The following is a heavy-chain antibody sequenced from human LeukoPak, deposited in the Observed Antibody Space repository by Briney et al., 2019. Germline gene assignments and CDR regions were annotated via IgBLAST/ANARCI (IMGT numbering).Heavy chain of an antibody. D-gene: IGHD2-15*01. J-gene: IGHJ4*02. CDR1: GFTFSTYS. CDR2: IGGSGTTI. Sequence: PGGSLRLSCAASGFTFSTYSMNWVRQAPGKGLEWISYIGGSGTTIYYADSVKGRFTISRDNAKKLLYLQMNSLRAEDTAVYYCARVVVVVATMDYFDYWGQGTLVTVSS. V-gene: IGHV3-48*01. CDR3: ARVVVVVATMDYFDY.